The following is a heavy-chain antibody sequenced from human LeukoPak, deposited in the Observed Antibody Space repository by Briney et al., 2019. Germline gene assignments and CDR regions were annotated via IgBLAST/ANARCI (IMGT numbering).Heavy chain of an antibody. J-gene: IGHJ4*02. Sequence: GGSQRLSCAASGFIFRTYSMNWVRQAPGKALEWVSYISGDGNTISYADSVKGRFSVSRDNAKNSMFLQMHSLRDEDTAVYFCARELVTPNFDYWGQGTLVTVSS. D-gene: IGHD5-18*01. V-gene: IGHV3-48*02. CDR1: GFIFRTYS. CDR2: ISGDGNTI. CDR3: ARELVTPNFDY.